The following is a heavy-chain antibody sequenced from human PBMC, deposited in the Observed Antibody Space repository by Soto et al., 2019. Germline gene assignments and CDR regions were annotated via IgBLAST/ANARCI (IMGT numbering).Heavy chain of an antibody. D-gene: IGHD3-16*01. CDR3: ARGLKGYYGVGV. CDR2: MKGDGSNT. CDR1: GFTFSDYW. J-gene: IGHJ6*01. Sequence: EVQLVESGGGLVQPGGSLRLSCAASGFTFSDYWMHWVRQAPGKGLVWVSRMKGDGSNTNYADSVKGRFTISRDNAKNTLYLQMNSLRAEDTAVYYCARGLKGYYGVGVWGQGTTVTVSS. V-gene: IGHV3-74*01.